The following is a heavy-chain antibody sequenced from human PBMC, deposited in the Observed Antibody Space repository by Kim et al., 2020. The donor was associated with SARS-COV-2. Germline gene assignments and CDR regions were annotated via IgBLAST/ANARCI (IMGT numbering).Heavy chain of an antibody. V-gene: IGHV3-7*01. Sequence: GGSLRLSCAASGFTFSSNWMSWVRQAPGKGLEWVSNINHDGSEKYSVYSVKGRFTTSRDNTKTPLYLQMNSLSAEDTAFYYCARGGPGGYYFDYWGQG. CDR2: INHDGSEK. J-gene: IGHJ4*02. CDR3: ARGGPGGYYFDY. D-gene: IGHD3-10*01. CDR1: GFTFSSNW.